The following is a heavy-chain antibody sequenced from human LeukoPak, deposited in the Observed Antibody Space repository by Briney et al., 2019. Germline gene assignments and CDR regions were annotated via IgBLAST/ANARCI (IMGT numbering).Heavy chain of an antibody. CDR3: AKRGNYDGSGSLYYFDY. Sequence: GGSLRLSCAASGFTFSSYSMNWVRQAPGKGLEWVAFIRYDGSNKYYADSVKGRFTISRDNSKNTLYLQMNSLRAEDTAVYYCAKRGNYDGSGSLYYFDYWGQGTLVTVSS. CDR1: GFTFSSYS. D-gene: IGHD3-10*01. V-gene: IGHV3-30*02. CDR2: IRYDGSNK. J-gene: IGHJ4*02.